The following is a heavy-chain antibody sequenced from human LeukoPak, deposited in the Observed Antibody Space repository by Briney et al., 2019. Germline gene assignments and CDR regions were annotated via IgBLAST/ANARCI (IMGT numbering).Heavy chain of an antibody. CDR3: ASQSEYSSSSDY. V-gene: IGHV4-30-2*01. CDR1: GGSTSSGGYS. Sequence: PSETLSLTCAVSGGSTSSGGYSWSWIRQPPGKGLEWIGYIYHSGSTYYNPSLKSRVTISVDRSKNQFSLKLSSVTAADTAVYYCASQSEYSSSSDYWGQGTLVTVSS. D-gene: IGHD6-6*01. J-gene: IGHJ4*02. CDR2: IYHSGST.